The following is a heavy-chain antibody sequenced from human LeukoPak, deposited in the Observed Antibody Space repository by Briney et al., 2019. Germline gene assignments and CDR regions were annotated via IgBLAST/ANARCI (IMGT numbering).Heavy chain of an antibody. Sequence: VASVKVSCKASGYTFTGYYMHWVRQAPGQGLEWMGWINPNSGGTNYAQKFQGRVTMTRDTSISTAYMELSRLRSDDTAVYYCARDGVGGEWELLYHYWGQGTLVTVSS. CDR2: INPNSGGT. CDR1: GYTFTGYY. J-gene: IGHJ4*02. D-gene: IGHD1-26*01. CDR3: ARDGVGGEWELLYHY. V-gene: IGHV1-2*02.